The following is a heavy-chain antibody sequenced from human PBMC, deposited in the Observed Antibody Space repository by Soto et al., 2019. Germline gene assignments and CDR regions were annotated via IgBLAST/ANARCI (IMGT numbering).Heavy chain of an antibody. D-gene: IGHD3-16*02. Sequence: QVQLVQSGAEVKKPGSSVKVSCKASGGTFSSYAISWVRQAPGQGLEWMGGIIPIFGTANYAQKFQGRVTITADESTSTAYMELSSLRSEDTAVYYCARGHIYDYVWGSSRYHFDYWGQGTLVTVSS. V-gene: IGHV1-69*01. CDR1: GGTFSSYA. CDR3: ARGHIYDYVWGSSRYHFDY. J-gene: IGHJ4*02. CDR2: IIPIFGTA.